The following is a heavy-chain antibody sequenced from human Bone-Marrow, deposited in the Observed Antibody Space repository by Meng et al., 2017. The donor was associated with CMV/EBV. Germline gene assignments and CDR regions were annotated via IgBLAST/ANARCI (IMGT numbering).Heavy chain of an antibody. V-gene: IGHV3-30*04. CDR2: ISYDGSNK. CDR3: ARRIQPYYFAY. D-gene: IGHD5-18*01. CDR1: GFTFSSYA. J-gene: IGHJ4*02. Sequence: GESLKISCAASGFTFSSYAMHWVRQAPGKGLEWVAVISYDGSNKYYADSVKGRFTISRDNSKNTLYLQMNSLRAEDTAVYYCARRIQPYYFAYWGQGNRVNGAS.